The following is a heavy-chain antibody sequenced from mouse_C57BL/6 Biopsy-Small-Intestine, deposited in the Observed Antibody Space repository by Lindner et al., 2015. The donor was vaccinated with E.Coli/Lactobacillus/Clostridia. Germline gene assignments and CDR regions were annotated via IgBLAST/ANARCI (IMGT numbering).Heavy chain of an antibody. CDR1: GYSFTGYY. CDR2: INPSTGGT. D-gene: IGHD1-1*01. Sequence: VQLQESGPELVKPGASVKISCKASGYSFTGYYKHWVKQSPEKSLEWIGEINPSTGGTTYNQKFKAKATLTVDKSSSTAYMQLKSLTSEDSAVYYCATHYYDGSYVYAMDYWGQGTSVTVSS. CDR3: ATHYYDGSYVYAMDY. J-gene: IGHJ4*01. V-gene: IGHV1-42*01.